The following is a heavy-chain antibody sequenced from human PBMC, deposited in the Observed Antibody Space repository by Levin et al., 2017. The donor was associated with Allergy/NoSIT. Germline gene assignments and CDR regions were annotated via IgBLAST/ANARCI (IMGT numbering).Heavy chain of an antibody. CDR1: GDSISSNNHY. J-gene: IGHJ3*02. CDR3: ARVALTDAFGI. Sequence: SETLSLTCTVSGDSISSNNHYWAWLRQPPGKGLEWIGHIYYSGSTYYNPSLKSRLTISLDTPKNQFSLKLGSVTAADTAAYYCARVALTDAFGIWGLGTMVTVSS. CDR2: IYYSGST. V-gene: IGHV4-39*07. D-gene: IGHD1-14*01.